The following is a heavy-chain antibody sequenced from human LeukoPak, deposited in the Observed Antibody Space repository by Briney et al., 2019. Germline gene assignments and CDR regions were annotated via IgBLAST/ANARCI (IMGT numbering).Heavy chain of an antibody. CDR3: AKDIMVVVPAAMGDY. J-gene: IGHJ4*02. D-gene: IGHD2-2*01. V-gene: IGHV3-53*01. Sequence: GGSLRLSCAASGITVSSNYMSWVRQPPGKGLEWVSIIYSGGTTYYADSVKGRFTISRDNSKNTLYLQMNSLRAEDTAVYYCAKDIMVVVPAAMGDYWGQGTLVTVSS. CDR1: GITVSSNY. CDR2: IYSGGTT.